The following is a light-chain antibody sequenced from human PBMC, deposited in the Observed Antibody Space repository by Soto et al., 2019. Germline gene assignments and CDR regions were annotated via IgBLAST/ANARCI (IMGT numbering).Light chain of an antibody. CDR2: GTS. V-gene: IGKV3-20*01. CDR1: QSVSSSY. CDR3: QQYGSSAWT. J-gene: IGKJ1*01. Sequence: EIVLTQSPGTLSLSPGERATLSCRASQSVSSSYLAWYQQKPGQAPRLLIYGTSSRATAIPDRFSGSGSGTDFTLTIIRLEPEDFAVYYCQQYGSSAWTFGQGTKVEI.